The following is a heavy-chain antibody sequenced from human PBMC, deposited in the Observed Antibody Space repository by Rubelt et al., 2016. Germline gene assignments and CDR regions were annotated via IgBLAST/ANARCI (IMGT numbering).Heavy chain of an antibody. CDR1: GYSFTTYS. CDR3: ATGYSSGWYVAY. J-gene: IGHJ4*02. CDR2: INAGNGNT. D-gene: IGHD6-19*01. V-gene: IGHV1-3*01. Sequence: QVQLVQSGAEVKKPGASVKVSCKAAGYSFTTYSIHWVRQAPGQRLEWMGWINAGNGNTKYSQKFRGRVTITRDTSASTAYMELSSLRSEDTAIDYWATGYSSGWYVAYWGQGTLVTVSS.